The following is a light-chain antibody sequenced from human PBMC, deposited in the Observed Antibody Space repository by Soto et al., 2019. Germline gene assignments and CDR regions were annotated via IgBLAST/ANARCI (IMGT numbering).Light chain of an antibody. CDR1: SSDVGSYNL. J-gene: IGLJ1*01. V-gene: IGLV2-23*01. CDR3: CSYAGSSTYV. Sequence: QAARTQPASVSGSPGQSITISCTGTSSDVGSYNLVSWYQQHPGKAPKLMIYEGSKRPSGVSNRISGSKSGNTASLTISGLQAVDEADYYCCSYAGSSTYVFGTGTKVTVL. CDR2: EGS.